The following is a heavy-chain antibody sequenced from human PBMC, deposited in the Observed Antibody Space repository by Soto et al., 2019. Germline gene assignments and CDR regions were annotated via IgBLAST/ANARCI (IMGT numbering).Heavy chain of an antibody. D-gene: IGHD2-2*02. CDR2: IIPIFGTA. Sequence: SVKVSCKASGGTFSSYAISWVRQAPGQGLEWMGGIIPIFGTANYAQKFQGRVTITADESTSTAYMELSSLRSEDTAVYYCATLGYCSSTSCYMGLDSEGMDVWGQGTTVTVSS. J-gene: IGHJ6*02. CDR3: ATLGYCSSTSCYMGLDSEGMDV. V-gene: IGHV1-69*13. CDR1: GGTFSSYA.